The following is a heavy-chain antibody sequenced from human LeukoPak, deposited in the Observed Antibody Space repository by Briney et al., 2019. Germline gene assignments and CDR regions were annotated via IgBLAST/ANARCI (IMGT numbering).Heavy chain of an antibody. CDR2: VNPHSGGT. V-gene: IGHV1-2*02. Sequence: GASVKLSCKTSVYTFAVFDIHWVRQAPGQGLEFMGWVNPHSGGTSYAAKFRGRVTLPGATSTTSYMDLSSLTSDDTAVYYCARDRSALYNGDYAFWGEGALVTVSS. CDR3: ARDRSALYNGDYAF. CDR1: VYTFAVFD. J-gene: IGHJ4*02. D-gene: IGHD3-16*01.